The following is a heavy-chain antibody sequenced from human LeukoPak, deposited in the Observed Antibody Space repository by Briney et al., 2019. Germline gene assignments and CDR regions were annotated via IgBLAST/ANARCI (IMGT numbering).Heavy chain of an antibody. Sequence: PGGSLRLSCAASGFTVSSNYMSWVRQAPGKGLEWVSYISSSSSHTTYADSVKGRFTISRDNARNSLSLQVNSLRADDTAVYYCARGGSIAAAGTPDYWGQGTLVTVPS. CDR1: GFTVSSNY. CDR3: ARGGSIAAAGTPDY. CDR2: ISSSSSHT. V-gene: IGHV3-11*06. J-gene: IGHJ4*02. D-gene: IGHD6-13*01.